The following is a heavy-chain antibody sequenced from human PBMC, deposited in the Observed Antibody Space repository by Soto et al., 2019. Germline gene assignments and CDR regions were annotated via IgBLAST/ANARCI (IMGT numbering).Heavy chain of an antibody. CDR1: GFTFSSYW. CDR2: IKQDGSEK. J-gene: IGHJ6*02. D-gene: IGHD5-12*01. V-gene: IGHV3-7*01. CDR3: ARDKRWLQLNYYYYYGMDV. Sequence: PGGSLRLSCAASGFTFSSYWMSWVRQAPGKGLEWVANIKQDGSEKYYVDSVKGRFTISRDNAKNSLYLQMNSLRAEDTAVYYCARDKRWLQLNYYYYYGMDVWGQGTTVTVSS.